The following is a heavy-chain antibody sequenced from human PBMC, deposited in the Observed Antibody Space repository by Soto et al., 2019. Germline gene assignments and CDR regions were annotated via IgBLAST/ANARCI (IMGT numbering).Heavy chain of an antibody. CDR3: ARLDYDRTGAFDY. D-gene: IGHD3-22*01. CDR1: GYTFTTSG. J-gene: IGHJ4*02. CDR2: ITPYNGNT. Sequence: ASVKGSCKASGYTFTTSGSSWVRQAPGQGLEWMGWITPYNGNTNYIQKLQDRVTMTTDTSTSTAYMELRSLRSDDTAVYYCARLDYDRTGAFDYWGQGTLVTVSS. V-gene: IGHV1-18*01.